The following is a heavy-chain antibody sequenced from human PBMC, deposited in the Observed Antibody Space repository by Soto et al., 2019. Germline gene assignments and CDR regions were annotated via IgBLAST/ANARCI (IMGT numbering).Heavy chain of an antibody. J-gene: IGHJ6*02. V-gene: IGHV4-34*01. D-gene: IGHD6-19*01. CDR1: GGSFSGYY. CDR2: INHSGST. CDR3: ARGRSGRANYYYYGMDV. Sequence: QLQQWGAGLLKPSETLSLTCAVYGGSFSGYYWSWIRQPPGKGLEWIGEINHSGSTNYNPSLKSRVTISVDTSKNQFSLKLSSVTAADTAVYYCARGRSGRANYYYYGMDVWGQGTTVTVSS.